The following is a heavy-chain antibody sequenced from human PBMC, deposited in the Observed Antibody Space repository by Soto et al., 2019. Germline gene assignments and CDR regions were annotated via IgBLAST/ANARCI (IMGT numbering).Heavy chain of an antibody. J-gene: IGHJ4*02. CDR3: AILGYIAAAGISYFDY. V-gene: IGHV3-23*01. Sequence: ESGGGLVQPGGSLRLSCAASGFTFSSYAMSWVRQAPGKGLEWVSAISGSGGSTYYADSVKGRFTVSRDNSKNTLYLQMNSLRAEDTAVYYCAILGYIAAAGISYFDYWGQGTLVTVSS. CDR1: GFTFSSYA. CDR2: ISGSGGST. D-gene: IGHD6-13*01.